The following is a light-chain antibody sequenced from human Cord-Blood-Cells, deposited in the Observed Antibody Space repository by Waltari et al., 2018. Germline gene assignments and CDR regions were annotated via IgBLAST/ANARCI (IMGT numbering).Light chain of an antibody. J-gene: IGLJ1*01. CDR2: DVS. Sequence: QAALTQPASVSGSPGQSITISCTGTSSDVWGYNYVSWYQQHPGKAPKLMIYDVSKRPSGVSNRFSGSKSGNTASLTISGLQAEDEADYYCSSYTSSSTYVFGTGTKVTVL. CDR1: SSDVWGYNY. V-gene: IGLV2-14*01. CDR3: SSYTSSSTYV.